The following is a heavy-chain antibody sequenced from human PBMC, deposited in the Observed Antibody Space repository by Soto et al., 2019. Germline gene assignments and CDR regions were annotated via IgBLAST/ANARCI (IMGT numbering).Heavy chain of an antibody. D-gene: IGHD3-22*01. Sequence: ASVKVSCKASGYTFSSYAMHWVRQAPGQRLEWMGWINAGNSNTKYSKKFQGRVTITRETSASTAYMDLSSLRSEDTAVYYCARDSYYDSSGYWTYWGQGTLVTVSS. CDR3: ARDSYYDSSGYWTY. CDR1: GYTFSSYA. CDR2: INAGNSNT. V-gene: IGHV1-3*01. J-gene: IGHJ4*02.